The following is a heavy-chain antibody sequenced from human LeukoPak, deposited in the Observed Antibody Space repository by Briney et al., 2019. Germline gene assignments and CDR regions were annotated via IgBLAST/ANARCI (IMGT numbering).Heavy chain of an antibody. CDR2: ITSSGSHI. CDR1: GFTFSTFN. V-gene: IGHV3-21*01. J-gene: IGHJ3*02. CDR3: ARGLGQQLVQTAFDI. D-gene: IGHD6-13*01. Sequence: GGSLRLSCAASGFTFSTFNMNWVRQAPGKGLEWVSSITSSGSHIYYEDSVKGRFTISRDNAKNSLYLQMSSLRAEDTAVYYCARGLGQQLVQTAFDIWGQGTMVTVSS.